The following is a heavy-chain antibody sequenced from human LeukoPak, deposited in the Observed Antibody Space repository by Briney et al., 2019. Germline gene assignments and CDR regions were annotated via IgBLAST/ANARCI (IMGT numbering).Heavy chain of an antibody. V-gene: IGHV4-59*01. CDR3: ARTSYYSDY. CDR1: GGSISSYY. J-gene: IGHJ4*02. Sequence: SETLSLTCTVSGGSISSYYWSWIRQPPGKGLEWIGYIYYSGSTNYNPSLKSRVTISVDTSKNQFSLKLSSVTAADTAVYYCARTSYYSDYWGQGTLVTVSS. CDR2: IYYSGST.